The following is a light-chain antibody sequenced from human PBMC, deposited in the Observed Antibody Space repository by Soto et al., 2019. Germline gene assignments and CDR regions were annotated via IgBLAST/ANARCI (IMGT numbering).Light chain of an antibody. V-gene: IGKV3-20*01. CDR2: GAS. J-gene: IGKJ5*01. CDR3: QQYGSSRGT. CDR1: QSLLDSNGYNY. Sequence: DIVMTQSPLSLPVTLGEPASISCMSSQSLLDSNGYNYLAWYQQKPGQAPRLLIYGASSRATGIPDRFSGSGSGTDFTLTISRLEPEDFAVYYCQQYGSSRGTFGQGTRLEIK.